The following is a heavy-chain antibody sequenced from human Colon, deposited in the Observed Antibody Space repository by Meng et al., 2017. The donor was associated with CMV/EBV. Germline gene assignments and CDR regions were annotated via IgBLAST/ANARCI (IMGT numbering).Heavy chain of an antibody. CDR1: GYTFTDYY. V-gene: IGHV1-2*02. J-gene: IGHJ5*02. CDR2: INSNTGAT. Sequence: QVPLVQSWAEVKIPGASVKVSCKGSGYTFTDYYIHWVRQAPGQGLEWMGLINSNTGATKYAQKFQNRITMTRDTSINTVYMQLSGLRSDDTAVYYCERVGGWIGSSSIFGWFDPWGQGTLVTVSS. D-gene: IGHD6-6*01. CDR3: ERVGGWIGSSSIFGWFDP.